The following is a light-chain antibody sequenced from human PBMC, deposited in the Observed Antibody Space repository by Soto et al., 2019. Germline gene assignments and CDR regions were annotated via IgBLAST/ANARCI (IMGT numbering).Light chain of an antibody. CDR3: SSYTSSSPPV. CDR1: SSDGGGYNY. J-gene: IGLJ3*02. Sequence: QSALTQPASVSGSPGQSITISCTGTSSDGGGYNYVSWYQQHPGKAPKLMIYEVTNRPSGVSNRFSGSKSGNTASLTISGLQAEDEADYYCSSYTSSSPPVFGGGTKLTVL. CDR2: EVT. V-gene: IGLV2-14*01.